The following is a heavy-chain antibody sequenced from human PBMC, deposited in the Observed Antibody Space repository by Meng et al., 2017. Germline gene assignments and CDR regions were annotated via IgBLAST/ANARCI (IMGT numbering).Heavy chain of an antibody. Sequence: QLVQSGPEGKKPGPSVKVSCKASGYNFPDYWLHWVRRAPGQGLEWMGRINPKSGDTHYAQRFQGRVTMTGDTSISTAYMELSGLRSDDTAMYYCARDEDISAAGKLFGDYWGQGTLVTVSS. D-gene: IGHD6-13*01. CDR1: GYNFPDYW. CDR3: ARDEDISAAGKLFGDY. J-gene: IGHJ4*02. CDR2: INPKSGDT. V-gene: IGHV1-2*06.